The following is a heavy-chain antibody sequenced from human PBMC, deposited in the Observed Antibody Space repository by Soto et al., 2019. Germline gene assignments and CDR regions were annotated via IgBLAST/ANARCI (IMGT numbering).Heavy chain of an antibody. CDR1: GFTFDDYA. CDR2: INWNSGLI. CDR3: VKDKSAGSSGWTGFDC. D-gene: IGHD6-19*01. J-gene: IGHJ4*02. V-gene: IGHV3-9*01. Sequence: EVQLVESGGGLVLPGRSLKLSCAVSGFTFDDYAMHWVRQAPGKGLEWVSGINWNSGLIVYANSVKGRFTISRDNAKNSLYLQVSSLKTEDTALYYCVKDKSAGSSGWTGFDCGGQGTLVTVSS.